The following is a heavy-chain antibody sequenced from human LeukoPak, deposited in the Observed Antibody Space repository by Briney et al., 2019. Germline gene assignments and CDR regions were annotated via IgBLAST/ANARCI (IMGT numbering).Heavy chain of an antibody. J-gene: IGHJ4*02. Sequence: GGSLRLSCAASGFSFTNYGMHWVRQAPGKGLEWVAVTSHDGSNKYYVDSVKGRFTISRDNAKNSLYLQMNSLRAEDTALYYCARDQMGRGSYWFDYWGQGTLVTVSS. CDR2: TSHDGSNK. CDR1: GFSFTNYG. CDR3: ARDQMGRGSYWFDY. V-gene: IGHV3-30*03. D-gene: IGHD1-26*01.